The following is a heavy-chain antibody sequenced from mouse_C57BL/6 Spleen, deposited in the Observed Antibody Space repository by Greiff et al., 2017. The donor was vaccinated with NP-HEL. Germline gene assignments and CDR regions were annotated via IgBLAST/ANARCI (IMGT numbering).Heavy chain of an antibody. V-gene: IGHV5-12*01. D-gene: IGHD2-3*01. J-gene: IGHJ2*01. Sequence: EVQRVESGGGLVQPGGSLKLSCAASGFTFSDYYMYWVRQTPEKRLEWVAYISNGGGSTYYPDTVKGRFTISRDNAKNTLYLQMSRLKSEDTAMYYCARRDGYYVFDYWGQGTTLTVSS. CDR3: ARRDGYYVFDY. CDR2: ISNGGGST. CDR1: GFTFSDYY.